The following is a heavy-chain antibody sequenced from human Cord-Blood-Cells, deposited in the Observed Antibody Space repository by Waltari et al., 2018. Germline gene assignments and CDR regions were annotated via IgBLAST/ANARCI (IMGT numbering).Heavy chain of an antibody. CDR1: GYTFTGYY. J-gene: IGHJ3*02. D-gene: IGHD1-26*01. CDR3: ARGDRGAGYDAFDI. Sequence: QVQLVQSGAEVKKPGASVKVSCKASGYTFTGYYMHWVRQAPGQGLEWMGWINPNSGGTNYAKKFEGWVTMTRDTSISTAYMELSRLRSDDTAVYYCARGDRGAGYDAFDIWGQGTMVTVSS. V-gene: IGHV1-2*04. CDR2: INPNSGGT.